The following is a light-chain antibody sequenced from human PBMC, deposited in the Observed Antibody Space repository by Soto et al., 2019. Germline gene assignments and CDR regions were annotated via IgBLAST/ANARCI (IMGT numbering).Light chain of an antibody. V-gene: IGKV1-39*01. Sequence: DIPMTQSPSSLSASVGDRVTITCRASQSISSYLNGYQQKLGKAPKLLIYAASSLQSGVPSRFSGSGSGTDFTLTISSLQHEDFATYYCQQSYSTTWTFGQGTKV. J-gene: IGKJ1*01. CDR3: QQSYSTTWT. CDR2: AAS. CDR1: QSISSY.